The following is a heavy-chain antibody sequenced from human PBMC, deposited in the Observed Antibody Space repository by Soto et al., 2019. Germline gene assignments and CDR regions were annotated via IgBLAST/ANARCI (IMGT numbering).Heavy chain of an antibody. V-gene: IGHV3-7*03. CDR1: GFPFSTYW. D-gene: IGHD4-4*01. CDR3: AGWGGHDYNY. Sequence: EVQLLGSGGGLVQPGGSLRLSCVGSGFPFSTYWMNWVRQAPGKGLEWVANINPDGNVGTYVDSVRGRFTTSRDNAKNSLYLQMNSRRDDDTAVYFCAGWGGHDYNYWGQGIMVTVSS. J-gene: IGHJ4*02. CDR2: INPDGNVG.